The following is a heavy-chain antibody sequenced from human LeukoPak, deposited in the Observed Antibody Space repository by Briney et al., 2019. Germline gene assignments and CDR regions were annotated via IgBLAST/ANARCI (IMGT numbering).Heavy chain of an antibody. CDR3: ARDHYYGSGSQYYFDY. CDR2: ISAYNGNT. V-gene: IGHV1-18*01. J-gene: IGHJ4*02. Sequence: GASVKVSCKASGYTFTSYGISWVRQAPGQGLEWMGWISAYNGNTNYAQKLQGRVTMTTDTSTSTAYMELRSLRSDDTAVYYCARDHYYGSGSQYYFDYWGQGTLVTVSS. CDR1: GYTFTSYG. D-gene: IGHD3-10*01.